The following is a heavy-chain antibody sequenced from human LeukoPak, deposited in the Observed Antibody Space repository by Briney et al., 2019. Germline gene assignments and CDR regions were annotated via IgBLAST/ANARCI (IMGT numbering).Heavy chain of an antibody. CDR3: ARDIYGSGHGWFDT. CDR1: HVSISTYY. V-gene: IGHV4-59*01. Sequence: PSETLSLTCTVSHVSISTYYWSWIRQPPGKGLEWMGYIHYTGSTNYNPSLKSRVTISVDTSERQVYLTLRSVTAADTAVYYCARDIYGSGHGWFDTWGQGRLVAVSS. J-gene: IGHJ5*02. D-gene: IGHD3-10*01. CDR2: IHYTGST.